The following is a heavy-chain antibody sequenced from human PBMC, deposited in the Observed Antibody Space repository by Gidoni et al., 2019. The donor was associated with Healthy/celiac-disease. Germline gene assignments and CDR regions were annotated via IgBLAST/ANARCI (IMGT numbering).Heavy chain of an antibody. D-gene: IGHD4-17*01. CDR3: ARVKIDYGDYVDYYYYGMDV. CDR1: GGTFSSSA. CDR2: IIPIFGTA. V-gene: IGHV1-69*01. Sequence: QVQLVQSGAAVKKPGSSVKVSCKASGGTFSSSAISWVRQAPGQGLEWMGGIIPIFGTANYAQKFKGRVTITADESTSTAYMELSSLRSEDTAVYYCARVKIDYGDYVDYYYYGMDVWGQGTTVTVSS. J-gene: IGHJ6*02.